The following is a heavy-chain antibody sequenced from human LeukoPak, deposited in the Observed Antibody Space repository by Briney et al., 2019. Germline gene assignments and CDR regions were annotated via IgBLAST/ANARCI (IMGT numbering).Heavy chain of an antibody. CDR1: GGSISSYY. V-gene: IGHV4-59*01. CDR3: ARVPLRRWFDP. CDR2: IYYSGST. Sequence: SETLSLTCTVSGGSISSYYWSWIRQPPGKGLEWIGYIYYSGSTNYNPSLKSRVTISADTSKNQFSLKLSSVTAADTAVYYCARVPLRRWFDPWGQGTLVTVSS. J-gene: IGHJ5*02.